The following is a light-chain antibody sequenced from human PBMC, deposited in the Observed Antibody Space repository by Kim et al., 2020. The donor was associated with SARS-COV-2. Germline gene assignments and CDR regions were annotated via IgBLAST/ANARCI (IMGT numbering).Light chain of an antibody. J-gene: IGKJ3*01. V-gene: IGKV4-1*01. CDR2: WAS. CDR1: QSVLYSSNNKNY. CDR3: QQYYSTPLFT. Sequence: DIVMTQSPDSLAVSLGERATINCKSSQSVLYSSNNKNYLAWYQQKPGQPPKLLIYWASTRESGVPDRFSGSGSGTDFTLTICSLQAEDVAVYCCQQYYSTPLFTFGPGTKVDIK.